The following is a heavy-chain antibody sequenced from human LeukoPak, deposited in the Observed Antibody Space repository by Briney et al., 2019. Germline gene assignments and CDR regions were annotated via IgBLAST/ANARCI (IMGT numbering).Heavy chain of an antibody. CDR2: VYYRGNT. D-gene: IGHD7-27*01. J-gene: IGHJ4*01. Sequence: NPSETLSLACTVSGGSITTTNYYWAWIRQPPGEGLQWIGSVYYRGNTYSNPSLESRITISVDTSKNQFSLRLTSVTAADTALYYCARDTVPPRNATEQKTGTYYGGVGTRVTVSS. CDR3: ARDTVPPRNATEQKTGTYY. CDR1: GGSITTTNYY. V-gene: IGHV4-39*02.